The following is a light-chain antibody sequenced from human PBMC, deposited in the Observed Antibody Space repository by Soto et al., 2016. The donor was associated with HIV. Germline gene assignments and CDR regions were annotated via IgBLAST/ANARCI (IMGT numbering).Light chain of an antibody. J-gene: IGLJ2*01. Sequence: SYVLPQPPSVSVAPGKTARITCGGNDIGSKSVHWYQQKPGQAPVLVVYDDDDRPSGIPERFSGSSSGNTATLTISRVEIGDEADYYCQVWDSDTDHPVVFGGGTKLTVL. CDR1: DIGSKS. CDR2: DDD. V-gene: IGLV3-21*03. CDR3: QVWDSDTDHPVV.